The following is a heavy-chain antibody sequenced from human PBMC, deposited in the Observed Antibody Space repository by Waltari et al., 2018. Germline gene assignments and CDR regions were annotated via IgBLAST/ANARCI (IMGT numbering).Heavy chain of an antibody. CDR2: IYHSGST. V-gene: IGHV4-38-2*01. D-gene: IGHD3-22*01. CDR1: GYSISSGYY. CDR3: ARRGWLLPFDY. J-gene: IGHJ4*02. Sequence: QVQLQESGPGLVKPSETLSLTCAVSGYSISSGYYWGWIRQPPGKGLEWIGSIYHSGSTYYNPSLKSRVTISVATSKNQFSLKLSSVTAADTAVYYCARRGWLLPFDYWGQGTLVTVSS.